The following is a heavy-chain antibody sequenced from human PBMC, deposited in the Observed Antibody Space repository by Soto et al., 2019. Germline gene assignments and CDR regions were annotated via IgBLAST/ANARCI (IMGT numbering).Heavy chain of an antibody. CDR3: AISLAAFNYGDYYYGMDV. CDR1: VGSFSGYY. Sequence: SETLSLTCAVYVGSFSGYYWSWIRQPPGKGLEWIGEINHSGSTNYNPSLKSRVTISVDTSKNQFSLKLSSVTAADTAVYYCAISLAAFNYGDYYYGMDVWGQGATVTVSS. D-gene: IGHD4-17*01. J-gene: IGHJ6*02. CDR2: INHSGST. V-gene: IGHV4-34*01.